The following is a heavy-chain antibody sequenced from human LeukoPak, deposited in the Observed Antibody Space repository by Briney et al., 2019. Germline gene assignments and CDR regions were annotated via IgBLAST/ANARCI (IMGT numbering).Heavy chain of an antibody. Sequence: PGGSLRLSCAASGFTVSSNYMSWVRQAPGKGLEWVSVIYSGGSTYHADSVKGRFTISRDNSKNTLYLQMNNLRAEDTAVYYCARAHYDFWSGYIIHFDYWGQGTLVTVSS. V-gene: IGHV3-66*01. CDR2: IYSGGST. CDR3: ARAHYDFWSGYIIHFDY. D-gene: IGHD3-3*01. CDR1: GFTVSSNY. J-gene: IGHJ4*02.